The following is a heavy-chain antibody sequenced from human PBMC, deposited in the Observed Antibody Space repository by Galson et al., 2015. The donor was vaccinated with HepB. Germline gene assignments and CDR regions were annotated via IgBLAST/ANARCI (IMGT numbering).Heavy chain of an antibody. CDR2: ISGSGGST. CDR3: AKDKVRGVIMFDY. J-gene: IGHJ4*02. V-gene: IGHV3-23*01. Sequence: SLRLSCAASGFTFSSYAMSWVRQAPGKGLEWVSAISGSGGSTYYADSVKGRFTISRDNSKNTLYLQMNSLRAEDTAVYYCAKDKVRGVIMFDYWGQGTLVTVSS. CDR1: GFTFSSYA. D-gene: IGHD3-10*01.